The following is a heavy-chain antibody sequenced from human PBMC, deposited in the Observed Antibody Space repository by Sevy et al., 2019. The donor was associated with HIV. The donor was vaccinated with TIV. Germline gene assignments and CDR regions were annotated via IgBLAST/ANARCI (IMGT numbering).Heavy chain of an antibody. CDR2: IKQDGSEK. V-gene: IGHV3-7*03. D-gene: IGHD7-27*01. CDR3: ASLALGYYYYYYMDV. J-gene: IGHJ6*03. Sequence: GGSLRLSCAASGFTFSSYWMSWVRQAPGKGLEWVANIKQDGSEKYYVASVKGRFTISRDNAKNSLYLQMNSLRAEDTAVYYCASLALGYYYYYYMDVWGKGTTVTVSS. CDR1: GFTFSSYW.